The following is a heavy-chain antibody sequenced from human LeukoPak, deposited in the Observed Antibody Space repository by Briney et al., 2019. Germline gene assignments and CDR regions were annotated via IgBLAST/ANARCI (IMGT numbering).Heavy chain of an antibody. Sequence: GGSLSLSCAASGFTFSSYAMSWVRQPPGRGLEWVSAISGSGGSTYYADSAKGRFTIFRDNSKNTLYLQMNSLRAEDTAVYYCAKDGPLYSSSWPEDAFDIWGQGAMVTVSS. J-gene: IGHJ3*02. D-gene: IGHD6-13*01. V-gene: IGHV3-23*01. CDR2: ISGSGGST. CDR3: AKDGPLYSSSWPEDAFDI. CDR1: GFTFSSYA.